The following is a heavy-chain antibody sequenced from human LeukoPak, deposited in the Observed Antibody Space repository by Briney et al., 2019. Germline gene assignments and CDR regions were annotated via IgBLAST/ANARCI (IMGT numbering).Heavy chain of an antibody. V-gene: IGHV4-4*02. Sequence: SETLSLTCTVSGGSISSTNWWSWVRQPPGKGLEWSGEIYRSGTTNYKPSLKSRVTISLDKSRNHCSLKLTSVTAAESAVYYWARRSPYSTGWSSYFDYWGQGALVTVSS. J-gene: IGHJ4*02. D-gene: IGHD6-19*01. CDR3: ARRSPYSTGWSSYFDY. CDR1: GGSISSTNW. CDR2: IYRSGTT.